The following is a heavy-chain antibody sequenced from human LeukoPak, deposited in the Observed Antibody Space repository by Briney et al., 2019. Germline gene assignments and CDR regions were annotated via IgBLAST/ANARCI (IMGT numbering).Heavy chain of an antibody. V-gene: IGHV3-23*01. CDR1: GFTFSNTA. J-gene: IGHJ4*02. D-gene: IGHD2-15*01. CDR3: AKWGCSGGSCYPFDC. Sequence: GGSLRLSCAASGFTFSNTAMSWVRPAPGKGLEWVSGLSGSGSSTYYADSVKGRFTIATDNTKNTMYLQMNSLRAKDTAVYYCAKWGCSGGSCYPFDCWGQGTLVTVSP. CDR2: LSGSGSST.